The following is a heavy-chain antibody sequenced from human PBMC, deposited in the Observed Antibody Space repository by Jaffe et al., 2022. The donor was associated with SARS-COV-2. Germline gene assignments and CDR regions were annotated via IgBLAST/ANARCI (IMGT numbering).Heavy chain of an antibody. CDR3: ARNYYDSSGYYYDAY. CDR1: GFSLSNARMG. J-gene: IGHJ4*02. D-gene: IGHD3-22*01. Sequence: QVTLKESGPVLVKPTETLTLTCTVSGFSLSNARMGVSWIRQPPGKALEWLAHIFSNDEKSYSTSLKSRLTISKDTSKSQVVLTMTNMDPVDTATYYCARNYYDSSGYYYDAYWGQGTLVTVSS. CDR2: IFSNDEK. V-gene: IGHV2-26*01.